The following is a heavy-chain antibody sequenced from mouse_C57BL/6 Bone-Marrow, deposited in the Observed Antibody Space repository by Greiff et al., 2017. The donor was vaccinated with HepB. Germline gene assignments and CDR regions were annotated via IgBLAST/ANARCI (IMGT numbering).Heavy chain of an antibody. D-gene: IGHD2-4*01. J-gene: IGHJ4*01. V-gene: IGHV3-6*01. CDR3: ARPLYYDYGMDY. Sequence: EVHLVESGPGLVKPSQSLSLTCSVTGYSITSGYYWNWIRQFPGNKLEWMGYISYDGSNNYNPSLKNRISITRDTSKNQFFLKLNSVTTEDTATYYCARPLYYDYGMDYWGQGTSVTVSS. CDR2: ISYDGSN. CDR1: GYSITSGYY.